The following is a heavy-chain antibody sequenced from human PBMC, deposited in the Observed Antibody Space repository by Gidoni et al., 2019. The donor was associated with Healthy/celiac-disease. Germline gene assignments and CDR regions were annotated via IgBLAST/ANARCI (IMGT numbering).Heavy chain of an antibody. D-gene: IGHD2-21*01. V-gene: IGHV3-21*01. J-gene: IGHJ2*01. CDR2: ITSSSSYI. CDR1: GFTFSSYN. CDR3: AREGDYWFFDL. Sequence: EVQLVESGGRLVRPGGSLRLACAAVGFTFSSYNMNWVRQAPGKGLEWVSSITSSSSYIHYADSVKGRFTISRDNAKNSLYLQMNSLRAEDTAVYYCAREGDYWFFDLWGRGTLVTVSS.